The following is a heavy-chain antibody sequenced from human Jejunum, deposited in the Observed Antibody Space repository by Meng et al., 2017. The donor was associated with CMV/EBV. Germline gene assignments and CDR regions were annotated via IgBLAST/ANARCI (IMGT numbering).Heavy chain of an antibody. Sequence: VPLQQWGAGLLTPSETLSLTCGVYGAPFSGYWSWVRQPPGKGLEWIGEITHSGSTNYNVSLKRRVTISMDTSKNQFSLKLSSVTATDTAVYYCAPGFRSWSGSYSSWGQGTLVTVSS. CDR1: GAPFSGY. CDR3: APGFRSWSGSYSS. J-gene: IGHJ4*02. D-gene: IGHD1-26*01. CDR2: ITHSGST. V-gene: IGHV4-34*01.